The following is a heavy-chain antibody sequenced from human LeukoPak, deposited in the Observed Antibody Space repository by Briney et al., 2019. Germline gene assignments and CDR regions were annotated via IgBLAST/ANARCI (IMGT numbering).Heavy chain of an antibody. CDR2: ISGSGGST. CDR1: GFTFSSYA. Sequence: GGSLRLSCAASGFTFSSYAMSWVRQAPGKGLEWVSAISGSGGSTYYADSVKGRFTISRDNSKNTLYLQMNSLRAEDTAVYYCVKVYRVTMILVDFDYWGQGTLVIVSS. J-gene: IGHJ4*02. D-gene: IGHD3-22*01. V-gene: IGHV3-23*01. CDR3: VKVYRVTMILVDFDY.